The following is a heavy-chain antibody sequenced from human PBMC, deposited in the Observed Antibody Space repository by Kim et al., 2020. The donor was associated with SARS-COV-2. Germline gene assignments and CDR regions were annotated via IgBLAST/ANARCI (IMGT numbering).Heavy chain of an antibody. V-gene: IGHV3-23*01. D-gene: IGHD3-22*01. J-gene: IGHJ4*02. Sequence: DSVKGRFTISRDNSKNTLYLQMNSLRAEDTAVYYCAKRSDSSGYYYDYWGQGTLVTVSS. CDR3: AKRSDSSGYYYDY.